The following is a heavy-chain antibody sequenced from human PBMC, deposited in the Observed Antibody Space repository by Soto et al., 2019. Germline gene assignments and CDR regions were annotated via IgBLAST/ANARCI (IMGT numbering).Heavy chain of an antibody. CDR2: IYHSGST. V-gene: IGHV4-38-2*01. CDR3: ARATGGYYDSSGYYPSYYFDY. Sequence: SETLSLTCAVSGYSISSGYYWGWIRQPPGKGLEWIGSIYHSGSTYYNPPLKSRVTISVDTSKNQFSLKLSSVTAADTAVYYCARATGGYYDSSGYYPSYYFDYWGQGTLVTVSS. D-gene: IGHD3-22*01. CDR1: GYSISSGYY. J-gene: IGHJ4*02.